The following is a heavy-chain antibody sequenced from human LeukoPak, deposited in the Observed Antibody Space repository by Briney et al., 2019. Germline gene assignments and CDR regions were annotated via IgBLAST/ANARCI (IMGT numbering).Heavy chain of an antibody. D-gene: IGHD6-6*01. Sequence: GGSLTLPCAPSGFTFNRYAMSWVRQAPGEGREWVSAISGSGGSTYYADSVKGRFTISRDNSKNTLYLQMNSLRAEDTAVYYCAKAGGVAARPRFDYWGQGTLVTVSS. CDR1: GFTFNRYA. V-gene: IGHV3-23*01. J-gene: IGHJ4*02. CDR3: AKAGGVAARPRFDY. CDR2: ISGSGGST.